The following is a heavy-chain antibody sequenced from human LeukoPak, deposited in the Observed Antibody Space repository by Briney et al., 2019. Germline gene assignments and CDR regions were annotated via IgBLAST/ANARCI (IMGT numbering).Heavy chain of an antibody. CDR2: IYRSGST. CDR1: GYTISSGYY. D-gene: IGHD6-19*01. CDR3: VRDTSGWYRRFDP. V-gene: IGHV4-38-2*02. J-gene: IGHJ5*02. Sequence: SETLSLTCTVSGYTISSGYYWGWIRQPPGEGLGWIGSIYRSGSTYYNPSVKSRVTISVDTSKNPFSLKLSSVTAADTGVYYCVRDTSGWYRRFDPWGQGTLVTVSS.